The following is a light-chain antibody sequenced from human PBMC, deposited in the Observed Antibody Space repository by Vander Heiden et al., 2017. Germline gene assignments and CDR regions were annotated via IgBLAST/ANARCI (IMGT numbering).Light chain of an antibody. V-gene: IGKV3-15*01. Sequence: IVMTQSPATLSVSPGERVTLSCRASQSVSTKLAWYQQRFGQAPRLLIYGASTRATGIPARFSGSGSGTEFTLTISSLQSEDFAVYYCQQYNNWPPRSTFGQGTKLEI. CDR1: QSVSTK. CDR3: QQYNNWPPRST. J-gene: IGKJ2*01. CDR2: GAS.